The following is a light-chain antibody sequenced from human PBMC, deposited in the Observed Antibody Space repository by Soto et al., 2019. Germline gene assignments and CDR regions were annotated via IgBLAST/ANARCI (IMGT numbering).Light chain of an antibody. CDR2: AAS. CDR1: QSISNY. J-gene: IGKJ1*01. V-gene: IGKV1-39*01. Sequence: DIQMTQSPSSLSASVGDRGSITCRASQSISNYLNWYQQKPGKAPKVLIYAASSLQSGVPSRFSGSGSGTDFTLTISRLEPEDFAVYYCQQYGSSRWTFGQGTKVDIK. CDR3: QQYGSSRWT.